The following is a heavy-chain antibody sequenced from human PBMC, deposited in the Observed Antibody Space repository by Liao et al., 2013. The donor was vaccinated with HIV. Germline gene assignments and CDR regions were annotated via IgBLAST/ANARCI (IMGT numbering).Heavy chain of an antibody. CDR2: IYASGST. CDR3: ARVTPGIRAFDV. J-gene: IGHJ3*01. CDR1: GGSITNYY. D-gene: IGHD1-1*01. V-gene: IGHV4-4*07. Sequence: QVDLQESGPGLVKPSETLSLTCSVSGGSITNYYWSWIRQPAGKGPEWIGRIYASGSTNYNPSLRSRVTMSVDVSNNQFSLNLNSVTAADTAVYYCARVTPGIRAFDVWGRGTLVSVS.